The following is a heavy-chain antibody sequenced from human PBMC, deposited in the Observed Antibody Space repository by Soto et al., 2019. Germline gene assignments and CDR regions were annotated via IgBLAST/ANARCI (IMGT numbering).Heavy chain of an antibody. CDR2: TVPIFGTA. D-gene: IGHD3-3*01. CDR3: ASDGVCSTHNWCGP. Sequence: SVKVSCKASGGTFSSYAISWVRQAPGQGLEWMGGTVPIFGTANSAQKFQGRVTITAGDSTSTPYTELSGLRSQSTAVYYCASDGVCSTHNWCGPWGQGSRGTVAS. CDR1: GGTFSSYA. V-gene: IGHV1-69*13. J-gene: IGHJ5*02.